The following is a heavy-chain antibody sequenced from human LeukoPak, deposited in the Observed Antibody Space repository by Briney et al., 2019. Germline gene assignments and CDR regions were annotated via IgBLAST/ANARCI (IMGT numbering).Heavy chain of an antibody. J-gene: IGHJ5*02. D-gene: IGHD4-17*01. CDR1: GFTFSSYE. CDR2: ISSSGSTI. Sequence: PGGSLRLSCAASGFTFSSYEMNWVRQAPGKGLEWVSYISSSGSTIYYADSVKGRFTISRDNAKNSLYLQMNSPRAEDTAIYYCAKDRGDYTNWFDPWGQGTLVTVSS. V-gene: IGHV3-48*03. CDR3: AKDRGDYTNWFDP.